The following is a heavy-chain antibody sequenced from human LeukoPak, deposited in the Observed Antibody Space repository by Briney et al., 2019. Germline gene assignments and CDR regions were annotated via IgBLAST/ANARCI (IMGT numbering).Heavy chain of an antibody. D-gene: IGHD3-3*01. Sequence: PSETLSLTCTVSGGSISSSSYYWGWVRQPPGKGLEWIGSIYYSGSTYYNPSLKSRVTISVDTSKNQFSPKLSSVTAADTAVYYCARLEAYWGQGTLVTVSS. CDR1: GGSISSSSYY. V-gene: IGHV4-39*01. CDR3: ARLEAY. J-gene: IGHJ4*02. CDR2: IYYSGST.